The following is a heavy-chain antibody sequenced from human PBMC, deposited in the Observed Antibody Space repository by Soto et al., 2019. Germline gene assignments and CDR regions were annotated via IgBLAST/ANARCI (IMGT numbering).Heavy chain of an antibody. D-gene: IGHD2-15*01. J-gene: IGHJ4*02. CDR2: MNPKNNNT. Sequence: QVQLVQSGAELKKPGASVKVSCKASGYTFTTYDINWVRQASGQGLEWMGWMNPKNNNTGYAPKFQGRATKTVNTPIRETYLGLNSLISEDTALYYCAIGGTKVGHWGQGTLVNVSS. CDR3: AIGGTKVGH. CDR1: GYTFTTYD. V-gene: IGHV1-8*01.